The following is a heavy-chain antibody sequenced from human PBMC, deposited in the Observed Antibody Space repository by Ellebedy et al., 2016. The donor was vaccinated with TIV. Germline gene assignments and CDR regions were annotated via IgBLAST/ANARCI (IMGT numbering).Heavy chain of an antibody. Sequence: GESLKISCAASGFTFSGSDVHWVRQASGKGLEWVGRIRSEAKNYATAYAESVKGRFTISRDDSKNTAYLQMNSLKTEDTAVYYCARLGTAMGGYDYWGQGTLVTVSS. CDR3: ARLGTAMGGYDY. CDR1: GFTFSGSD. CDR2: IRSEAKNYAT. D-gene: IGHD5-18*01. V-gene: IGHV3-73*01. J-gene: IGHJ4*02.